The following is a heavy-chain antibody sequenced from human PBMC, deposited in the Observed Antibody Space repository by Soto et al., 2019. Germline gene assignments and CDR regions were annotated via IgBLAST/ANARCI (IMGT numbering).Heavy chain of an antibody. Sequence: PSETLSLTCTVSGGSISSYYWSWIRQPPGKGLEWIGYIYYSGSTNYNPSLKSRVTISVDTSKNQFSPKLSSVTAADTAVYYCAREGRWLQFRYFDYWGQGTLVTVSS. D-gene: IGHD5-12*01. CDR1: GGSISSYY. CDR3: AREGRWLQFRYFDY. J-gene: IGHJ4*02. V-gene: IGHV4-59*01. CDR2: IYYSGST.